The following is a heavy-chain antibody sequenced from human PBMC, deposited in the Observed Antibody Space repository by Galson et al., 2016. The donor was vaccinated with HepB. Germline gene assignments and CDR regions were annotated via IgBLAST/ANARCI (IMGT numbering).Heavy chain of an antibody. J-gene: IGHJ4*02. CDR3: AREVQYPFDA. V-gene: IGHV1-18*01. CDR2: ISTYSGNT. Sequence: SVKVSCKASGYTFTTSGISWVRQAPGQGLEWMGWISTYSGNTKYAQKFQGGLTLTTDSSTTTAYMELRSLRFDDTALYYCAREVQYPFDAWGQGTLVTVSS. CDR1: GYTFTTSG. D-gene: IGHD2/OR15-2a*01.